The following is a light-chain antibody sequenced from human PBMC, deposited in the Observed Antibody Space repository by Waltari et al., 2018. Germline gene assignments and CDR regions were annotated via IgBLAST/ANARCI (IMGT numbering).Light chain of an antibody. CDR2: DAS. CDR1: QSVSSY. J-gene: IGKJ4*01. CDR3: QQRSNWPFT. Sequence: EIVLTQSPATLSLSPGERATLSCRASQSVSSYLAWYQQKPGQAPRLLIYDASNRATGIPARFGGSGSGTDFTLTISSLEPEDFAVYYCQQRSNWPFTFGGGTKVEIK. V-gene: IGKV3-11*01.